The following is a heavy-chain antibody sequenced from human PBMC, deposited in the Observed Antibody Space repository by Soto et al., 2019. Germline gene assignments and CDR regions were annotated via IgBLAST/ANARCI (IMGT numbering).Heavy chain of an antibody. J-gene: IGHJ6*02. V-gene: IGHV3-53*01. D-gene: IGHD3-10*01. Sequence: GGSLRLSCAASGFTVSSNYMSWVRQAPGKGLEWVSVIYSGGSTYYADSVKGRFTISRDNSKNTLYLQMNSLRAEDTAVYYCARDLGTLWFGEFLYGMDVWGQGTTVTVSS. CDR2: IYSGGST. CDR1: GFTVSSNY. CDR3: ARDLGTLWFGEFLYGMDV.